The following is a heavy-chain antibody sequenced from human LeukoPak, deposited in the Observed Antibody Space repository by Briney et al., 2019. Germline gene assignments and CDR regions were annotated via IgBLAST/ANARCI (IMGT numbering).Heavy chain of an antibody. J-gene: IGHJ4*02. V-gene: IGHV3-21*01. CDR3: ARVPGGLEWADFDY. Sequence: GRSLRLSCAASGFTFSTHSMNWVRQAPGKGLEWVSCISSSSTDIYYADSVKGRFTISRDNAKNSLILQMSRLRAEDTAVYYCARVPGGLEWADFDYWGQGTLVTVSS. D-gene: IGHD3-3*01. CDR1: GFTFSTHS. CDR2: ISSSSTDI.